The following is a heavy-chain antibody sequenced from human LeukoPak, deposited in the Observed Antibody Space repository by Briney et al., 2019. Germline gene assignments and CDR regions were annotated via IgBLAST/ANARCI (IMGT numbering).Heavy chain of an antibody. CDR1: GYIFTSYW. CDR2: IYPGDSDT. V-gene: IGHV5-51*01. Sequence: GESLKISCKGSGYIFTSYWIGWVRQMPGKGLEWMGIIYPGDSDTSYSPSFQGQVTISADKSMTTAYLQWSSLKASDTAMYYCVRGTSGWFYDAFDIWGQGTMVTVSS. CDR3: VRGTSGWFYDAFDI. J-gene: IGHJ3*02. D-gene: IGHD6-19*01.